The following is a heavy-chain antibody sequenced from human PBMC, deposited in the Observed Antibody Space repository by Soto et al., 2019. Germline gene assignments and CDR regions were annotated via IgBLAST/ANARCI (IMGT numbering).Heavy chain of an antibody. CDR2: IYYSGST. D-gene: IGHD3-10*01. J-gene: IGHJ6*02. CDR3: ARCGSGSYYGRYYYGMDV. Sequence: TSETLFLTCTVSGGSISSGDYYGSWIRQPPGKGLEWIGYIYYSGSTYYNPSLKSRVTISVDTSKNQFSLKLSSVTAADTAVYYCARCGSGSYYGRYYYGMDVWGQGTTVTVSS. CDR1: GGSISSGDYY. V-gene: IGHV4-30-4*01.